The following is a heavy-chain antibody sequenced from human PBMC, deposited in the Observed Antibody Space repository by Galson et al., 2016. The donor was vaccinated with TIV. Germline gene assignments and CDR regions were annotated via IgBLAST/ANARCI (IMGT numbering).Heavy chain of an antibody. CDR3: ARDVGSSSTSWFDP. V-gene: IGHV1-2*02. D-gene: IGHD6-6*01. CDR1: EDTFTAYY. Sequence: SVKVSCKASEDTFTAYYIHWVRQAPGLGLEWMGWINPDNGDTNYAQKFEGRVTMTRDTSMTTVYMDLSSLKSDDTAVYYCARDVGSSSTSWFDPWGQGTTVTVSS. CDR2: INPDNGDT. J-gene: IGHJ5*01.